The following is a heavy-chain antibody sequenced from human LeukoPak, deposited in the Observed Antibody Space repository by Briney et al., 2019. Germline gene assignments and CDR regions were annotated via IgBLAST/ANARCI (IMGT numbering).Heavy chain of an antibody. Sequence: GGSLRLSCVASGFTFSNHAMTWVSQAPGKGLEWVSAISADAVDTFYAPSVKGRYTISRDNSKNTMYLQINSLRAEDTAIYYCAKDVWWSVSWGQGTLVTVSS. CDR2: ISADAVDT. CDR1: GFTFSNHA. J-gene: IGHJ5*02. V-gene: IGHV3-23*01. D-gene: IGHD2-8*02. CDR3: AKDVWWSVS.